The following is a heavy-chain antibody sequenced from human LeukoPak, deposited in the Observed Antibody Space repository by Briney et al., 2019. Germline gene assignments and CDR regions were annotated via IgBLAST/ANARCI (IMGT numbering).Heavy chain of an antibody. CDR2: IYTSGSTINNPSLKNT. CDR1: GDSISSGSYY. V-gene: IGHV4-61*02. Sequence: SETLSLTCTVSGDSISSGSYYWTWIRQPAGKGLEWIGRIYTSGSTINNPSLKNTNYNPSLKSRLTMSVDRSKNQFSLKMTSVTAADTAMYYCARDTALWTFDIWGQGTTVTVSS. D-gene: IGHD2-21*02. J-gene: IGHJ3*02. CDR3: ARDTALWTFDI.